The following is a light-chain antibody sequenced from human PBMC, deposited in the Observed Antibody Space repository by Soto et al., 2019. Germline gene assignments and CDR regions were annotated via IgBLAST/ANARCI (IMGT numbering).Light chain of an antibody. CDR3: QTWGTGIQV. CDR2: VTSDGSH. Sequence: QLVLTQSPSASASLGASVKLTCTLSSGHTTYAIAWHQQQPEKGPRYSMKVTSDGSHNKGDGIPDRFSGSSSGAERYLTISSLQSEDEADYYCQTWGTGIQVFGGGTKLTVL. V-gene: IGLV4-69*01. CDR1: SGHTTYA. J-gene: IGLJ3*02.